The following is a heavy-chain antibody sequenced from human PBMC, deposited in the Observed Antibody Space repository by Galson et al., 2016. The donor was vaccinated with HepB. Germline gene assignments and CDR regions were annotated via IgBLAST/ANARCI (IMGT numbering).Heavy chain of an antibody. CDR2: INHNGDT. Sequence: SETLSLTCAVYNGSFSEYYWTWIRQTPGNGLEWIGEINHNGDTKYSPSLRSRVSISVDTSKNHFSLNLNSANAADTAVYYCAAGNAAAGSLVFDVWGQGTLVTISS. V-gene: IGHV4-34*01. CDR3: AAGNAAAGSLVFDV. D-gene: IGHD6-13*01. J-gene: IGHJ3*01. CDR1: NGSFSEYY.